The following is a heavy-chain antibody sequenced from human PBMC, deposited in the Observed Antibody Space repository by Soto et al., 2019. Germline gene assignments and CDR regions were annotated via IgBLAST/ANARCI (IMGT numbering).Heavy chain of an antibody. CDR1: GFTFSSYW. CDR3: ARDLVGLLWFGELFPEY. J-gene: IGHJ4*02. V-gene: IGHV3-7*01. Sequence: GGSLRLSCAASGFTFSSYWMSWVRQAPGKGLEWVANIKQDGSEKYYVDSVKGRFTISRDNAKNSLYLQMNSLRAEDTAVYYCARDLVGLLWFGELFPEYWGQGTLVTVSS. CDR2: IKQDGSEK. D-gene: IGHD3-10*01.